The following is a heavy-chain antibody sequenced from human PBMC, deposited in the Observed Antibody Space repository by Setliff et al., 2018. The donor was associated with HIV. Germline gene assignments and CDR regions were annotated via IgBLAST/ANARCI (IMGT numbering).Heavy chain of an antibody. CDR3: ASGSHGEGATEY. J-gene: IGHJ4*02. CDR2: MNPNSGNT. V-gene: IGHV1-8*02. Sequence: ASVKVSCKASGYTFTTYDMYWVRQAPGQRLEWMGWMNPNSGNTGYSQKFQGRITLTRDTSIRTAYMELRSLRSGDTAVYYCASGSHGEGATEYWGLGTQVTVSS. D-gene: IGHD1-26*01. CDR1: GYTFTTYD.